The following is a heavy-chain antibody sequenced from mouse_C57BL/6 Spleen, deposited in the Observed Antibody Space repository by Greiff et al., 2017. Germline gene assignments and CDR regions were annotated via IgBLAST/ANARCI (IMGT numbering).Heavy chain of an antibody. CDR2: INPNNGGT. D-gene: IGHD1-1*01. Sequence: SGPELVKPGASVKIPCKASGYTFTDYNMDWVKQSHGKSLEWIGDINPNNGGTIYNQKFKGKATLTVDKSSSTAYMELRSLTSEDTAVYYCARVPYGSNWYFDVWGTGTTVTVSS. J-gene: IGHJ1*03. CDR1: GYTFTDYN. V-gene: IGHV1-18*01. CDR3: ARVPYGSNWYFDV.